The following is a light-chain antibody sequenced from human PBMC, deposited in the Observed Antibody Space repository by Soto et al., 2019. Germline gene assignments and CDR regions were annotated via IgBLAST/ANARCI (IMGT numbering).Light chain of an antibody. CDR1: QAIANY. CDR3: QQNDFLPWT. Sequence: DIQMTQSPSSLSASVGDRVTITCQASQAIANYFNWYQQKPGKAPRLLIFDTSTLETGVPSRFSGSGSGTHFTFTISSLQPEDVATYYCQQNDFLPWTFGQGTKVEIK. V-gene: IGKV1-33*01. J-gene: IGKJ1*01. CDR2: DTS.